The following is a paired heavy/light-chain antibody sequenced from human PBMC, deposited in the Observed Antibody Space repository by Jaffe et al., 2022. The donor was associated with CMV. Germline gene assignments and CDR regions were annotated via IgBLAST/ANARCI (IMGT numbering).Light chain of an antibody. CDR3: MQGLQTRYT. CDR2: LGS. V-gene: IGKV2-28*01. Sequence: EIVMTQSPLSLPVTPGEPASVSCKSTQSLLHSNGYNYLDWYLQKPGQSPQLLIYLGSNRASGVPDRFSGSGSATDFTLNISRVEAEDVGIYYCMQGLQTRYTFGQGTKLEIK. J-gene: IGKJ2*01. CDR1: QSLLHSNGYNY.
Heavy chain of an antibody. CDR2: ISGRGTYV. D-gene: IGHD2-2*01. V-gene: IGHV3-21*02. CDR3: ARGFRAGSCSGTSCFYYYYMDV. Sequence: VQLVESGGGLVRPGGSLRLSCATSGFTFSDYHMHWVRQPPGKGLEWVSSISGRGTYVHYAASVEGRFTVSRDNAQDLLFLQLDSLRADDTGLYYCARGFRAGSCSGTSCFYYYYMDVWGKGTTVIVS. CDR1: GFTFSDYH. J-gene: IGHJ6*03.